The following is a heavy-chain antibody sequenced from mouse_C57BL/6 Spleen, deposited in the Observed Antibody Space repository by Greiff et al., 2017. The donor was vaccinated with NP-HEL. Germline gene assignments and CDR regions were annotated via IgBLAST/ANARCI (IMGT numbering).Heavy chain of an antibody. CDR1: GFSLTSYA. CDR3: ARNWGDGYYEAWFAY. V-gene: IGHV2-9-1*01. Sequence: QVQLQQSGPGLVAPSQRLSITCTVSGFSLTSYAISWVRQPPGKGLEWLGVIWTGGGTNYNSALKSRLSISKDNSKSQVFLKMNSLQTDDTARYYCARNWGDGYYEAWFAYWGQGTLVTVSA. D-gene: IGHD2-3*01. J-gene: IGHJ3*01. CDR2: IWTGGGT.